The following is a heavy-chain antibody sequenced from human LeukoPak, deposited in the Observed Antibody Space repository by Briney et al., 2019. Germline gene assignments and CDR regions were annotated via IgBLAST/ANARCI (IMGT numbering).Heavy chain of an antibody. CDR1: GGSISSSNW. CDR2: IYHSGST. CDR3: ASDSFYDSGGYFYY. D-gene: IGHD3-22*01. Sequence: PSETLSLTCAVSGGSISSSNWWSWVRQTPGKGLEWIGEIYHSGSTNYNPSLKSRVTILVDKSKNQFSLKLSSVTAADTAMYYCASDSFYDSGGYFYYWGQGTLVTVSS. J-gene: IGHJ4*02. V-gene: IGHV4-4*02.